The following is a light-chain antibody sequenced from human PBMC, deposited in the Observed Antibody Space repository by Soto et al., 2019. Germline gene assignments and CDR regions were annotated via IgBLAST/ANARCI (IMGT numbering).Light chain of an antibody. CDR3: QQYENLPRFI. CDR2: YAS. V-gene: IGKV1-33*01. CDR1: HDIGNY. J-gene: IGKJ3*01. Sequence: DIQMTQSPSSLSACVGDRVTITCLASHDIGNYLNWYQQKPRKAPKLLIYYASNLETGVSSRFSGSGSGTDFTFTISSLQPEDIATYFCQQYENLPRFIFGPGTKVYIK.